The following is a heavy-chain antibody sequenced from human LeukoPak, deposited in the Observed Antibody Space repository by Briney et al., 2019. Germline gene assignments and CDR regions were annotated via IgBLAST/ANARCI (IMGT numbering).Heavy chain of an antibody. CDR3: ARGRIVGAFGWRPDAFDI. CDR1: GFTFSSYG. V-gene: IGHV3-30*03. CDR2: ISYDGSNK. J-gene: IGHJ3*02. Sequence: GGSLRLSCAASGFTFSSYGMHWVRQAPGKGLEWVAVISYDGSNKYYADSVKGRFTISRDNAKNSLYLQMNSLRAEDTAVYYCARGRIVGAFGWRPDAFDIWGQGTMVTVSS. D-gene: IGHD1-26*01.